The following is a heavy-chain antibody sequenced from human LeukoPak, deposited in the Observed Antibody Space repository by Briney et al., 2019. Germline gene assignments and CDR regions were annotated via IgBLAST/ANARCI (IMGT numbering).Heavy chain of an antibody. V-gene: IGHV4-59*01. J-gene: IGHJ4*02. Sequence: SETLSLTCTVSGGSISSYFWSWIRQPPGKGLEWIGYIYYTGTTNYNPSLKSRVTISVDTSKNQFSLKVSSVTAADTGVYYCASKSTDHGELRFDYWGQGILVTVSS. CDR2: IYYTGTT. CDR1: GGSISSYF. CDR3: ASKSTDHGELRFDY. D-gene: IGHD4-17*01.